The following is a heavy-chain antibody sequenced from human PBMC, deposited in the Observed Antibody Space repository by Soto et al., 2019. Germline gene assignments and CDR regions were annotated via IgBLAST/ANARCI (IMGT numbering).Heavy chain of an antibody. V-gene: IGHV4-34*01. CDR1: GGSLSGSY. J-gene: IGHJ4*02. D-gene: IGHD2-15*01. CDR3: ASPGYCSDGTCYPDY. CDR2: IHHSGST. Sequence: QVQLQQWGAGLLKPSETLSLTCAVYGGSLSGSYWSWIRQPPGTGLEWIGEIHHSGSTYYNPSLKNRVTLSVDTSKNQFSLKLNSVTAADTAVYYCASPGYCSDGTCYPDYWGQGTLVTVSS.